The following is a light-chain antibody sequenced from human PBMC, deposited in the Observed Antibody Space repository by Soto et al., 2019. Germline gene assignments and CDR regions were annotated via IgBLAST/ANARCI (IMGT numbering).Light chain of an antibody. Sequence: VILPSSATLSSSPCYRASLSCSASQDISTNLAWYQHKPGQAPRLLIYDTSPRATGIPARFSGSGSGTEFTLTISSLQSEDFAVYYCHQYNNWPRTFGQGTKVDIK. CDR2: DTS. CDR1: QDISTN. J-gene: IGKJ1*01. CDR3: HQYNNWPRT. V-gene: IGKV3-15*01.